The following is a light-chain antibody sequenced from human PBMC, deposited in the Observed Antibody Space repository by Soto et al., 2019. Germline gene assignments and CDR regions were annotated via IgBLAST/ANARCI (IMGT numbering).Light chain of an antibody. CDR2: EGS. CDR1: SSDVGSYNL. Sequence: QSALTQPASVSGSPGQSTTISYTGTSSDVGSYNLVSWYQQHPGKAPKLMIYEGSKRPSGVSNRFSGSKSGNTASLTISGLQAEDEADYYCCSYAGSSTLFGGGTKLTVL. CDR3: CSYAGSSTL. V-gene: IGLV2-23*01. J-gene: IGLJ3*02.